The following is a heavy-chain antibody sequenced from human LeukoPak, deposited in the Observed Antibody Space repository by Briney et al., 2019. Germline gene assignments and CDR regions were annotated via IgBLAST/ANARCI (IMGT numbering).Heavy chain of an antibody. V-gene: IGHV5-51*01. CDR3: ARFLGRPFAAAGLAGLYGMDV. Sequence: GESLKISCKGSGYTFTSSWIGWVRQMPGKGLEWMGIIYPGDSDTRYSPSFQGQVTISADKSISTAYLQWSSLKASDTAMYYCARFLGRPFAAAGLAGLYGMDVWGQGTTVTVSS. CDR1: GYTFTSSW. D-gene: IGHD6-13*01. J-gene: IGHJ6*02. CDR2: IYPGDSDT.